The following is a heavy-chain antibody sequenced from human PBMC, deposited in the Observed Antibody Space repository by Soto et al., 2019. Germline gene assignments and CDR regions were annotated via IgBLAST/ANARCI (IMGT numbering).Heavy chain of an antibody. CDR3: ARGARASIAAPGWYYFDY. Sequence: ASVKVSCKASGYTFTSYGISWVRQAPGQGLEWMGWISAYSGNTNYAQKLQGRVTMTTDTSTSTAYMELRSLGSDDTAVYYCARGARASIAAPGWYYFDYWGQGTLVTVS. CDR2: ISAYSGNT. V-gene: IGHV1-18*04. CDR1: GYTFTSYG. D-gene: IGHD6-6*01. J-gene: IGHJ4*02.